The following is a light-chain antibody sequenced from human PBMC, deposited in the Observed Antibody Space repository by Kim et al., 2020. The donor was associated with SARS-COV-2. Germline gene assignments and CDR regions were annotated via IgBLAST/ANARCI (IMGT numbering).Light chain of an antibody. Sequence: QSVTIACTGTSSDVCIYNYVSWYQQHPGKAPKLMIYDVSKRPSGVPDRFSGSKSGNTASLTISGLQAEDEADYYCCSYAGSYTFKVFGGGTQLTVL. CDR3: CSYAGSYTFKV. J-gene: IGLJ2*01. V-gene: IGLV2-11*01. CDR1: SSDVCIYNY. CDR2: DVS.